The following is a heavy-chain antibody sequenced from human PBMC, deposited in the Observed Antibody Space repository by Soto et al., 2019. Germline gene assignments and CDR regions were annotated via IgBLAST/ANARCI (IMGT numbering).Heavy chain of an antibody. J-gene: IGHJ6*02. D-gene: IGHD6-19*01. CDR1: GGSIISSNW. V-gene: IGHV4-4*02. CDR3: ARGGAVAEYYYYYGMDV. Sequence: PSETLSLTCAVSGGSIISSNWWSLVRQPPGKGLEWIGEIYHSGSTNYNPSLKSRVTISVDKSKNQFSLKLSSVTAADTAVYYCARGGAVAEYYYYYGMDVWGQGTTVTVSS. CDR2: IYHSGST.